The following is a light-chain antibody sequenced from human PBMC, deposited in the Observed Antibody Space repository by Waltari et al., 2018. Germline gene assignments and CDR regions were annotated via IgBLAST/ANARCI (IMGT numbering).Light chain of an antibody. CDR2: AAS. Sequence: DIVMTQSPSSLSASVGDRVTITCRASQSISSYLNWYQQKPGKAPKLLIYAASSLQSGVPSRFSGSGSGTDFTLTINILEAEDAATYYCHQSNSLPYTFGQGTKLEIK. J-gene: IGKJ2*01. CDR3: HQSNSLPYT. CDR1: QSISSY. V-gene: IGKV1-39*01.